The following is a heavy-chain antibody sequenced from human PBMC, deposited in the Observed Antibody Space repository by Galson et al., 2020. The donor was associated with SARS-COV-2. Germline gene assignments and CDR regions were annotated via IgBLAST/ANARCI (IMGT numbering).Heavy chain of an antibody. Sequence: GGSLRLSCVASGLTFNNYGIRWVRQAPGKGLEWVSAISGSGGTTYYGDSVKGRFRISRDNSRDTVYLEMNSLRAEDTAVYYCARRDVTGAQDSWGQGTLVTVSS. J-gene: IGHJ5*02. CDR2: ISGSGGTT. CDR3: ARRDVTGAQDS. V-gene: IGHV3-23*01. CDR1: GLTFNNYG. D-gene: IGHD7-27*01.